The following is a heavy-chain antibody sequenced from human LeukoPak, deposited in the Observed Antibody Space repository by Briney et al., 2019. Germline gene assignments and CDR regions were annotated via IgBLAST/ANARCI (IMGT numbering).Heavy chain of an antibody. Sequence: SETLSLTCTVSGGSISSGDYYWSWIRQPPGKGLEWIGYIYYSGSTNYNPSLKSRVTISVDTSKNQFSLKLSSVTAADTAVYYCARQVGLWFGEGYGMDVWGQGTTVTVSS. V-gene: IGHV4-61*08. D-gene: IGHD3-10*01. CDR3: ARQVGLWFGEGYGMDV. CDR2: IYYSGST. CDR1: GGSISSGDYY. J-gene: IGHJ6*02.